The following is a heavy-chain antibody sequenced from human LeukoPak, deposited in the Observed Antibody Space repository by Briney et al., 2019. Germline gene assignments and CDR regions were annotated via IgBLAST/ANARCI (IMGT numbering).Heavy chain of an antibody. CDR2: IRYDGSNK. CDR1: GFTFSSYG. D-gene: IGHD1-26*01. CDR3: AKDRRGSSAWFDP. J-gene: IGHJ5*02. Sequence: PGGSLRLSCAASGFTFSSYGVHWVRQAPGKGLEWVAFIRYDGSNKYYADSVKGRFTISRDNSKNTLYLQMNSLRAEDTAVYYCAKDRRGSSAWFDPWGQGTLVTVSS. V-gene: IGHV3-30*02.